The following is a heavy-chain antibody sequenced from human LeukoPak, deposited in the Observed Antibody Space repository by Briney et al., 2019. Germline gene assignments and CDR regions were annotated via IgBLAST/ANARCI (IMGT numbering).Heavy chain of an antibody. D-gene: IGHD6-19*01. V-gene: IGHV3-30-3*01. J-gene: IGHJ3*02. CDR3: ARGTYSSGRCDVFDI. Sequence: PGGSLRLSCIASGFTLSNYPAMHWVRQAPGKGLEWVAAVSADGNSKYYADSVKGRFTISRDISKNALYLEVNSLRPEDTAVYYCARGTYSSGRCDVFDIWGQGTIVTVSS. CDR1: GFTLSNYPA. CDR2: VSADGNSK.